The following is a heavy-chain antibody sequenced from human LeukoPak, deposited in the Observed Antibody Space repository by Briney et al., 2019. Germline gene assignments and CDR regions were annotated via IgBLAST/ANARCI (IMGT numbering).Heavy chain of an antibody. CDR1: GFTLSSYS. CDR2: ISTSTTYI. D-gene: IGHD6-13*01. Sequence: PGGSLRLSCAASGFTLSSYSMNWVRQAPGKGLEWVSFISTSTTYIYYADSVKGRFTISRDNAKTSLYLQMNSLRDEDTAVYYCVRDSRWSQYYYNGMDVWGQGTTVTVSS. J-gene: IGHJ6*02. V-gene: IGHV3-21*01. CDR3: VRDSRWSQYYYNGMDV.